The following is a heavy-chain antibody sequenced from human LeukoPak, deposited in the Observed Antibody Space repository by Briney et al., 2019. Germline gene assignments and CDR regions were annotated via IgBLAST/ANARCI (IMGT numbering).Heavy chain of an antibody. Sequence: GGSLRLSCAASGFTFSSYEMNWVRQAPGKGLEWVSYISSSGSTIYYADSVKGRFTISRDNAKNSLYLQMNSLRAEDTAVYYCARDHYSSSWSIDYWGQGTLVTVSS. CDR3: ARDHYSSSWSIDY. CDR1: GFTFSSYE. V-gene: IGHV3-48*03. J-gene: IGHJ4*02. D-gene: IGHD6-13*01. CDR2: ISSSGSTI.